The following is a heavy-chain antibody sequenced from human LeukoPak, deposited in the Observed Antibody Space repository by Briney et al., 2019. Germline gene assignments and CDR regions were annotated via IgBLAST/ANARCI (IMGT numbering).Heavy chain of an antibody. J-gene: IGHJ3*02. D-gene: IGHD4-17*01. Sequence: AASVKLSCKASGYTFTNYGISWVRQAPGHGLEWVGWISPYNGNTDSAQKFQARVTMTTDTSTNTAYMELRSLESDDTAVYYCARLWTTVTPYAALDIWGQGTMVTVSS. CDR3: ARLWTTVTPYAALDI. V-gene: IGHV1-18*01. CDR2: ISPYNGNT. CDR1: GYTFTNYG.